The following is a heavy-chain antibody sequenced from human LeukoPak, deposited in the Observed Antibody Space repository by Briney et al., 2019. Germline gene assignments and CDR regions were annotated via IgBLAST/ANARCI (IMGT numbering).Heavy chain of an antibody. J-gene: IGHJ5*02. CDR1: GYTFTGYY. CDR3: ARDRRDGYNYWFDP. D-gene: IGHD5-24*01. Sequence: ASVKVSCKAPGYTFTGYYMHWVRQAPGQGLEWMGWINPNSGGTNYAQKFQGRVTMTRDTSISTAYMELSRLRSDDTAVYYCARDRRDGYNYWFDPWGQGTLVTVSS. V-gene: IGHV1-2*02. CDR2: INPNSGGT.